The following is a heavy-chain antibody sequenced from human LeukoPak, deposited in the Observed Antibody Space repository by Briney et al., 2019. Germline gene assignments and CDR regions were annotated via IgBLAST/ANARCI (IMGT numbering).Heavy chain of an antibody. CDR2: INPGGGST. CDR1: GYTFTSYY. Sequence: GSAVKVSCKASGYTFTSYYMHWVRQAPGQGLEWMGIINPGGGSTSYAQKFQGRVTMTRDTSTSTVYMELSSSRSEDTAVYYCAREASAAAKMDVWGKGTTVTVSS. J-gene: IGHJ6*04. V-gene: IGHV1-46*03. D-gene: IGHD6-13*01. CDR3: AREASAAAKMDV.